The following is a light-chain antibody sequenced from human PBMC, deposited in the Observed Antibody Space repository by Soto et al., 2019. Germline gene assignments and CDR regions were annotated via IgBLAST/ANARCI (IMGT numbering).Light chain of an antibody. V-gene: IGKV3D-20*01. J-gene: IGKJ5*01. CDR1: ESVSSNQ. CDR2: DAS. CDR3: QQYGSSPIT. Sequence: VVLTQSPATPSLSPGERAALACVASESVSSNQLAWYQQKPGLAPRLLIYDASSRASGIPERFSGSGSGTGFSLTISSLEPEDSAVYYCQQYGSSPITFGQGTRLEI.